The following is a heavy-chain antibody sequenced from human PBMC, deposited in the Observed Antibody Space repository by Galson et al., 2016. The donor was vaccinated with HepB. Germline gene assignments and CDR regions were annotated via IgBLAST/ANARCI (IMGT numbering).Heavy chain of an antibody. V-gene: IGHV3-7*02. D-gene: IGHD5-18*01. J-gene: IGHJ4*02. Sequence: SLRLSCAASGFTFSRHWMSWVRQAPGKGLEWVACINYDGSAKYYVDSVKGRFTISRDNAKNSLYLQMNSLTAEDTAVYSCAALDTASFRDEGGYWGQGSLVSGSS. CDR2: INYDGSAK. CDR3: AALDTASFRDEGGY. CDR1: GFTFSRHW.